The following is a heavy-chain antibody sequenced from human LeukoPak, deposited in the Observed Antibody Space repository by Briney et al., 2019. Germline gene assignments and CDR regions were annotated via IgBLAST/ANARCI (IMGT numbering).Heavy chain of an antibody. CDR1: GGSISSSSYY. CDR2: IYYSGST. CDR3: ARQFYTAIVLFWFDP. D-gene: IGHD5-18*01. J-gene: IGHJ5*02. Sequence: PSETLSLTCTVSGGSISSSSYYWGWIRQPPGKGLEWIGYIYYSGSTNYNPSLKSRVTISVDTSKNQFSLKLSSVTAADTAVYYCARQFYTAIVLFWFDPWGLGTLVTVSS. V-gene: IGHV4-61*05.